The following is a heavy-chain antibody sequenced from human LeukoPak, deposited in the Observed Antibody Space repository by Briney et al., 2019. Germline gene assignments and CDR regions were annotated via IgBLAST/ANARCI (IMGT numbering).Heavy chain of an antibody. CDR1: GYTFTDYY. Sequence: GASVKVSCKASGYTFTDYYMIWVQQAPGKGLEWMGRVDPEDGETLYAEKFQGRVTITADTSTDTAYMELSSLRSEDTAVYYCARPFGSGSSYGMDVWGQGTTVTVSS. CDR3: ARPFGSGSSYGMDV. D-gene: IGHD3-10*01. CDR2: VDPEDGET. J-gene: IGHJ6*02. V-gene: IGHV1-69-2*01.